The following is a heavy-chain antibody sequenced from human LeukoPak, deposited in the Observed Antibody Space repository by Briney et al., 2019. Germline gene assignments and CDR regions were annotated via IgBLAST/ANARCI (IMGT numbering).Heavy chain of an antibody. CDR3: ARDPDDYGDLVDY. J-gene: IGHJ4*02. D-gene: IGHD4-17*01. CDR2: IKDDGSEK. V-gene: IGHV3-7*01. CDR1: GFTFSSYW. Sequence: GGSLRLSCVGSGFTFSSYWMTWVRQAPGKGLEWVANIKDDGSEKYSVDSVKGRFTISRDNAKNLLYLQMNSLRAEDTAVYYCARDPDDYGDLVDYWGQGTLVTVSS.